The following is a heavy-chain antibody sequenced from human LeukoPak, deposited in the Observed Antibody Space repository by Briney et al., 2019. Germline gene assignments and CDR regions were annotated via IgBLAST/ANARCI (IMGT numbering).Heavy chain of an antibody. CDR3: ARSYCSSTSCYLNPSYFDY. D-gene: IGHD2-2*01. J-gene: IGHJ4*02. CDR1: GYTFTSYG. Sequence: ASVKVSCKASGYTFTSYGISWVRQAPGQGLEWMGWISAYSGNTNYAQKFQGRVTITADESTSTAYMELSSLRSEDTAVYYCARSYCSSTSCYLNPSYFDYWGQGTLVTVSS. V-gene: IGHV1-18*01. CDR2: ISAYSGNT.